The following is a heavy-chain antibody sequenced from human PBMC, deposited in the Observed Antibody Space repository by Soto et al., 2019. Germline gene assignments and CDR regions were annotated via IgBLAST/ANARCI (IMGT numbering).Heavy chain of an antibody. CDR2: IYQTGST. CDR1: NGSITSGNW. J-gene: IGHJ5*02. CDR3: ARVWGALAPIAGWFGP. V-gene: IGHV4-4*02. D-gene: IGHD3-16*01. Sequence: QVQLQESGPGLVNPSGTLSLTCAVSNGSITSGNWWRWVRQPPGKSLEWIGDIYQTGSTNYNPSLRRRVIMSVDKSKVYFSLSLSSVAAADAAVYFCARVWGALAPIAGWFGPWGRGILVTVSS.